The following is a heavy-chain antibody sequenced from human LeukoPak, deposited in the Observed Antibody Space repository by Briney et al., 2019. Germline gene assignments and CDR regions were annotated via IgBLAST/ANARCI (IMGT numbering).Heavy chain of an antibody. V-gene: IGHV1-24*01. CDR1: GYTLTELS. CDR2: FDPEHGET. J-gene: IGHJ5*02. D-gene: IGHD2-2*01. Sequence: ASVKVSCKVSGYTLTELSMHWVRQAPGKGLEWMGGFDPEHGETIYAQKFRGRVTMTEDTSTDTAYMELSSLRSEDTAVYYCATLPPATDIVVVPAAIQFDPWGQGTLVTVSS. CDR3: ATLPPATDIVVVPAAIQFDP.